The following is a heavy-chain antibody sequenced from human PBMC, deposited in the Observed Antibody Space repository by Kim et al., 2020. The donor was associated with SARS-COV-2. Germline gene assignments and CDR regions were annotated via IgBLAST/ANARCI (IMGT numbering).Heavy chain of an antibody. V-gene: IGHV5-51*01. Sequence: GESLKISCKGSGYSFTSYWIGWVRQMPGKGLEWMGIIYPGDSDTRYSPSFQGQVTISADKSISTAYLQWSSLKASDTAMYYCARQGWHDSSGYYLYYFDYWGQGTLVTVSS. CDR3: ARQGWHDSSGYYLYYFDY. J-gene: IGHJ4*02. CDR1: GYSFTSYW. CDR2: IYPGDSDT. D-gene: IGHD3-22*01.